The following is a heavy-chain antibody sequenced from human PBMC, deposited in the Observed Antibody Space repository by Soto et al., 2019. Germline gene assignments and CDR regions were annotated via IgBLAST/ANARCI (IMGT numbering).Heavy chain of an antibody. Sequence: PGGSLRLSCAASVFTFSSYHMHWVRQAPGKGLVWVSRIKSDGSTTDYADSVKGRFTISRDNAKNTLYLQMNSLRAEDTAVYYCARDRDWLLFDYWGQGNMVTVSS. CDR1: VFTFSSYH. J-gene: IGHJ4*02. CDR3: ARDRDWLLFDY. D-gene: IGHD3-9*01. CDR2: IKSDGSTT. V-gene: IGHV3-74*01.